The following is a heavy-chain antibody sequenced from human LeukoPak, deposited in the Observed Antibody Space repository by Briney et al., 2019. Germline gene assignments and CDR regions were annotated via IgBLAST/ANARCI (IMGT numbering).Heavy chain of an antibody. D-gene: IGHD5-24*01. V-gene: IGHV4-4*02. J-gene: IGHJ4*02. Sequence: SETLSLTCAVSGGSISSSHWWSWVRQPPGKGLECIGEIHHSGSTNYNPSLKSRVTLSVDTSKNQFSLKLSSVTAADTAVYYCARSRGWLQSHPLGYWGRGTLVTVSS. CDR1: GGSISSSHW. CDR3: ARSRGWLQSHPLGY. CDR2: IHHSGST.